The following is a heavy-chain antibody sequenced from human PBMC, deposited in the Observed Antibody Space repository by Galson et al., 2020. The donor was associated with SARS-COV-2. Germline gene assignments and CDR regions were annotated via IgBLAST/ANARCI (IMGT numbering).Heavy chain of an antibody. Sequence: GGSLRLSCAASGFTFSSYAMHWVRQAPGKGLEWVAVISYDGSNKYYADSVKGRSTISRDNSKNTLYLQMNSLRAEATAVYYCARPKSGGNNGYVDYWGQGTLVAVSS. CDR3: ARPKSGGNNGYVDY. J-gene: IGHJ4*02. CDR2: ISYDGSNK. D-gene: IGHD1-26*01. CDR1: GFTFSSYA. V-gene: IGHV3-30*14.